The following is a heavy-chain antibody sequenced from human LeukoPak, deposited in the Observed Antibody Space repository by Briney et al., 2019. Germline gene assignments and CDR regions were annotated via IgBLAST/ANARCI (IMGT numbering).Heavy chain of an antibody. D-gene: IGHD2-15*01. V-gene: IGHV3-30*18. Sequence: GGSLRLSCAVSGFSFSAYGMHWVRQAPGKGLEWVAIISYDGNNKYYVDSVKGRFSISRDNSKNTLSLQMDSLRAEDTAVYYCAKEGAHCSGGSCYSGYFDYWGQGTLVTVSS. CDR1: GFSFSAYG. CDR2: ISYDGNNK. J-gene: IGHJ4*02. CDR3: AKEGAHCSGGSCYSGYFDY.